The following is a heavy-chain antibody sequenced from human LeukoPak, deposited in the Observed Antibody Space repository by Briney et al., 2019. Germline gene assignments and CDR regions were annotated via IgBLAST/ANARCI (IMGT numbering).Heavy chain of an antibody. V-gene: IGHV5-51*01. D-gene: IGHD2-2*01. CDR3: ARRQGCSSTSCPPDY. Sequence: GESLKISCRGSGYSFNTYWIGWVRQMPGKGLEWMGIIYPGDSDTRYTPSFQGQVTLSADKSIITAYLQWSSLKASDTAMYYCARRQGCSSTSCPPDYWGQGTLVTVSP. J-gene: IGHJ4*02. CDR2: IYPGDSDT. CDR1: GYSFNTYW.